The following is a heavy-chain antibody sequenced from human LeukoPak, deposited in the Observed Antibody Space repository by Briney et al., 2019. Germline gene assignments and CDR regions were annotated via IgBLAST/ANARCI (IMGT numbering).Heavy chain of an antibody. CDR3: ARHLRGRWLQFPYYYYGMDV. CDR2: IYPGDSDT. D-gene: IGHD5-24*01. CDR1: GYTFTSSW. V-gene: IGHV5-51*01. Sequence: GESLKISCKGSGYTFTSSWIGWVRQMPGKGLEWMGIIYPGDSDTRYSPSFQGQVTISADKSISTAYLQWSSLKASDTAMYYCARHLRGRWLQFPYYYYGMDVWGQGTTVTVSS. J-gene: IGHJ6*02.